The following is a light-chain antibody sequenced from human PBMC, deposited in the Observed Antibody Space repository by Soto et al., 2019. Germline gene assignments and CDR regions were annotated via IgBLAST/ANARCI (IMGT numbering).Light chain of an antibody. Sequence: EIVMMQFPGILSVSQGERATLSCRASQSVSGNLAWYQQIPGQAPRLLIYGVSTRATGIPARFSGSGSGTEFTLTISSLQSEDFAVYYCQQYDNWLTFGGGTKVDIK. J-gene: IGKJ4*01. CDR1: QSVSGN. CDR3: QQYDNWLT. CDR2: GVS. V-gene: IGKV3-15*01.